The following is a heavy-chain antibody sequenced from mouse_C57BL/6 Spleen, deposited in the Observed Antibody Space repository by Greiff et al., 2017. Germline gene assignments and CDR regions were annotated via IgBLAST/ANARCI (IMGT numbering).Heavy chain of an antibody. Sequence: EVQLQQSGAELVKPGASVKLSCTASGFNIKDDYMHWVKQRPEQGLEWIGRIDPEDGETKYAPKFQGKATITADTSSNTAYLQLSSLTSEDTAVYYCAKYYGSTSWFAYWGQGTMVTVSA. CDR2: IDPEDGET. CDR1: GFNIKDDY. CDR3: AKYYGSTSWFAY. J-gene: IGHJ3*01. D-gene: IGHD1-1*01. V-gene: IGHV14-2*01.